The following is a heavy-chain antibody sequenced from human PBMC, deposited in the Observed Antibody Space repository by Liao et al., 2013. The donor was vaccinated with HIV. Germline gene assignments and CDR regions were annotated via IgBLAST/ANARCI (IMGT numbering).Heavy chain of an antibody. CDR3: ARDRGGSFWSGSHGGDAFKI. CDR1: GGAISSDSNY. V-gene: IGHV4-61*02. D-gene: IGHD3-3*01. J-gene: IGHJ3*02. Sequence: QVQLQESGPGLVKPSQSLSLTCNVSGGAISSDSNYWNWFRQPAGKGLEWIGRADTSGSTNYNPSLKSRVTISTDSSKNQLSLTLISVTAADTAVYYCARDRGGSFWSGSHGGDAFKIWGQGTLVIVSS. CDR2: ADTSGST.